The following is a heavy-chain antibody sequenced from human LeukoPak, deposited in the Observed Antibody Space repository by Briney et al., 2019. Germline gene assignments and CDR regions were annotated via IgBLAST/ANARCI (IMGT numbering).Heavy chain of an antibody. CDR1: GGSISSGDYY. J-gene: IGHJ4*02. V-gene: IGHV4-30-4*01. CDR2: IYYSGST. Sequence: SETLSLTCTVSGGSISSGDYYWSWIRQPPGKGLEWIGYIYYSGSTYCNPSLKSRVTISVDTSKNQFSLKLSSVTAADTAVYYCARAGGGYCSSTSCYAFDYWGQGTLVTVSS. CDR3: ARAGGGYCSSTSCYAFDY. D-gene: IGHD2-2*01.